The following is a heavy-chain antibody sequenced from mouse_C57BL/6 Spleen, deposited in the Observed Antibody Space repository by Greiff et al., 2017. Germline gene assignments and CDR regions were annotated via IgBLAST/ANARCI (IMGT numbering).Heavy chain of an antibody. CDR3: ARRTTVVDY. CDR1: GYTFTSYW. Sequence: VQLQQPGAELVKPGASVKLSCKASGYTFTSYWMQWVKQRPGQGLEWIGEIDPSDSYTNYNQKFKGKATLTVDTSSSTAYMRLSSLTSEDSAVYYCARRTTVVDYWGQGTTLTVSS. J-gene: IGHJ2*01. CDR2: IDPSDSYT. V-gene: IGHV1-50*01. D-gene: IGHD1-1*01.